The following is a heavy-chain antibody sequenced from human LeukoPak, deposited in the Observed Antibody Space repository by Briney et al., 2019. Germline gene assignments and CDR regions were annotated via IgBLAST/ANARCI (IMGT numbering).Heavy chain of an antibody. D-gene: IGHD3-22*01. CDR3: ARGQVNYYDSSGYYNDAFDI. J-gene: IGHJ3*02. CDR2: IYYSGST. CDR1: GGSISSYY. V-gene: IGHV4-59*01. Sequence: SETLSLTCTVSGGSISSYYWSWIRQPPGKALEWIGYIYYSGSTNYNPSLKSRVTISGDTSKHQYSLMLSSVTAADTAVYYCARGQVNYYDSSGYYNDAFDIWGQGTMVTVSS.